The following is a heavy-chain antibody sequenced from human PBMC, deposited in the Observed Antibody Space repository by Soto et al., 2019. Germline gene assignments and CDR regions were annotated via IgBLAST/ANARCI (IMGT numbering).Heavy chain of an antibody. Sequence: QVQLVESGGGVVQPGRSLRLSCAASGFTFSSYGMHWVRQAPGKGLEWVAVIWYDGSNKYYADSVKGRFTISRDNSKNTLYLQMNSLRAEDTAVYYCARDARSSKQWLVLHFDYWGQGTLVTVSS. CDR2: IWYDGSNK. J-gene: IGHJ4*02. CDR3: ARDARSSKQWLVLHFDY. D-gene: IGHD6-19*01. V-gene: IGHV3-33*01. CDR1: GFTFSSYG.